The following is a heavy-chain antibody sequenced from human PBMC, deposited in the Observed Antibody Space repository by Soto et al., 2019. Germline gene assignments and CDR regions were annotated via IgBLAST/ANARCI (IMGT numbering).Heavy chain of an antibody. CDR2: INPSGDSA. CDR1: GYTSTNYY. J-gene: IGHJ5*02. V-gene: IGHV1-46*01. Sequence: ASVKVSCKGAGYTSTNYYMHGVRQAPGQGLEWMGRINPSGDSATYAQKFRGRITMTRDTTTSTVYLDLSSLRSEDTAVYYCAGYYYHTSCPFDPWGQGTLVTVSS. CDR3: AGYYYHTSCPFDP. D-gene: IGHD3-22*01.